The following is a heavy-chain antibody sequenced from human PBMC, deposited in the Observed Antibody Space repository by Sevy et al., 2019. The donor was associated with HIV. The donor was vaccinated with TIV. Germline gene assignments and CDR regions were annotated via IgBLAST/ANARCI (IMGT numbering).Heavy chain of an antibody. Sequence: GESLKISCAASGFTFSSYSMNWVRQAPGKGLEWVSSISSSSSYIYYADSVKGRFTISRDNAKNSLYLQMNSLRAEDTAVYYCASSAKIPAAIDSSSSCSDYWGQGTLVTVSS. V-gene: IGHV3-21*01. CDR1: GFTFSSYS. D-gene: IGHD2-2*02. CDR3: ASSAKIPAAIDSSSSCSDY. CDR2: ISSSSSYI. J-gene: IGHJ4*02.